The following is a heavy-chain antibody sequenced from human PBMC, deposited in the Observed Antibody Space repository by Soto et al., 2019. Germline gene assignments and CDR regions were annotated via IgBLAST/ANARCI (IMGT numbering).Heavy chain of an antibody. J-gene: IGHJ4*02. D-gene: IGHD3-3*01. V-gene: IGHV4-61*01. CDR3: ARDFAYFDS. Sequence: QVQLQESGPGLVKPSETLSLTCTVSGGSFKSGSYSWSWIRQPPGKGLEWIGYVYHTGRTSYNPSLKCRVSISMDTSKNQFSLNLDSVTAADTAVYFCARDFAYFDSWGQWTLVTVSS. CDR1: GGSFKSGSYS. CDR2: VYHTGRT.